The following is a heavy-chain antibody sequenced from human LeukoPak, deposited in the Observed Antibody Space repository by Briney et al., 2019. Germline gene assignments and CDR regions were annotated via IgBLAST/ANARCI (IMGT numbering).Heavy chain of an antibody. Sequence: GASVKVSCKASGYTFISYDINWVRQATGQGLEWMGWMNPNSGNTGYAQKFQGRVTMTRNTSISTAYMELSSLRSEDTAVYYCARGVRTVFYYYGMDVWGQGTTVTVSS. CDR3: ARGVRTVFYYYGMDV. J-gene: IGHJ6*02. D-gene: IGHD3-10*01. CDR2: MNPNSGNT. V-gene: IGHV1-8*01. CDR1: GYTFISYD.